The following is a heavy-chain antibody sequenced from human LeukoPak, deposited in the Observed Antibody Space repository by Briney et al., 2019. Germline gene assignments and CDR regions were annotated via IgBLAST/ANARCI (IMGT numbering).Heavy chain of an antibody. CDR2: ISYDGSNK. J-gene: IGHJ4*02. CDR3: ARAFGYSYGPEGDY. CDR1: GFTFSSYA. V-gene: IGHV3-30-3*01. Sequence: GGSLRLSCAASGFTFSSYAMHWVRQAPGEGLEWVAVISYDGSNKYYADSVKGRFTISRDNSKNTLYLQMNSLRAEDTAVYYCARAFGYSYGPEGDYWGQGTLVTVSS. D-gene: IGHD5-18*01.